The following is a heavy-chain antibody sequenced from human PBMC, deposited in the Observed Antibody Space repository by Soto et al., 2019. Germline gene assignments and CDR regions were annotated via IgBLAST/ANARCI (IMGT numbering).Heavy chain of an antibody. CDR1: GYTFTGYY. CDR2: INPNSGGT. J-gene: IGHJ4*02. V-gene: IGHV1-2*02. Sequence: ASVKVSCKASGYTFTGYYMHWVRQAPGQGLEWMGWINPNSGGTNYAQKFQGRVTMTRDTSISTAYMELSRLRSDGTAVYYCARVPRSYDFWSGYYLDYWGQGTLVTVSS. CDR3: ARVPRSYDFWSGYYLDY. D-gene: IGHD3-3*01.